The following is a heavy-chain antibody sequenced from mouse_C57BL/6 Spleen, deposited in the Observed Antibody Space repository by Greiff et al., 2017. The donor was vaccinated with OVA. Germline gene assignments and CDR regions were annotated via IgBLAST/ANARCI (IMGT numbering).Heavy chain of an antibody. CDR2: ILPGSGST. J-gene: IGHJ4*01. V-gene: IGHV1-9*01. CDR1: GYTFTVYW. D-gene: IGHD1-1*01. Sequence: QVQLKESGAELMKPGASVKLSCKATGYTFTVYWIEWVKQRPGHGLEWIGEILPGSGSTNYNEKFKGKATFTADTSSNTAYMQLSSLTTEDSAIYYCAKPLDYYGSSSYAMDYWGQGTSVTVSS. CDR3: AKPLDYYGSSSYAMDY.